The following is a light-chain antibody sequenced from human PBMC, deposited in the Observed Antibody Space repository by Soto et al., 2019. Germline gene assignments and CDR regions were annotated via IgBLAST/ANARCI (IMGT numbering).Light chain of an antibody. CDR3: QHYNYWPYT. V-gene: IGKV3-15*01. CDR2: NAS. J-gene: IGKJ2*01. CDR1: QTLGYT. Sequence: EVVMTQSQATLSLSLGAGATLSCSASQTLGYTLAWYQQKPGQAPRLLLYNASTRATGVPARFSGSGSGTDFTLTISSLQSEDFAVYYCQHYNYWPYTFGQGTKVEIK.